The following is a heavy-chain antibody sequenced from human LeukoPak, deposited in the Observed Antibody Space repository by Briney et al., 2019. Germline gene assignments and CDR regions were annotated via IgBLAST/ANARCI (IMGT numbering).Heavy chain of an antibody. D-gene: IGHD4-17*01. CDR3: ARRATVIYHWYFDL. CDR1: GASVSSAGYY. CDR2: INYSGTT. J-gene: IGHJ2*01. V-gene: IGHV4-39*01. Sequence: SQTLSLTCNVSGASVSSAGYYWGWIRQPPGTGLEWLGTINYSGTTYYTQSLKSRLAISVDTSMNQFSLKLTSVTAADTAVYFCARRATVIYHWYFDLWGRGTLVTVSS.